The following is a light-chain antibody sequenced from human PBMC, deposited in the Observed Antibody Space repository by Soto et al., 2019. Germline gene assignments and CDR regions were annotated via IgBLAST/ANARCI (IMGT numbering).Light chain of an antibody. Sequence: DIHITQSASTQSASVGDRVTITCRASQNIRTWLSWYQQKPGKAPNLLIFDASSLHSGVPSRFSGSGYGTEFTLTITSLQADDFATYYCQHYNPYSGPFGQGTKVDI. CDR2: DAS. V-gene: IGKV1-5*01. CDR1: QNIRTW. CDR3: QHYNPYSGP. J-gene: IGKJ1*01.